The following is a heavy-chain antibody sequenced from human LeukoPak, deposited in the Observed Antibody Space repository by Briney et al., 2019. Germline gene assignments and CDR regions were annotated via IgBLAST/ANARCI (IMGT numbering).Heavy chain of an antibody. Sequence: GGSLRLSCAATGFTFSRYGMHWVRQAPGKGLEGVAFIRYDGSNKYYAASVKGRFTIPRDNSKNTLYLQMNSLRAEDTAVYYCAKARFGVPAAMLTGVYYHYYMDVWGKGTPVTISS. D-gene: IGHD2-2*01. CDR1: GFTFSRYG. V-gene: IGHV3-30*02. CDR2: IRYDGSNK. CDR3: AKARFGVPAAMLTGVYYHYYMDV. J-gene: IGHJ6*03.